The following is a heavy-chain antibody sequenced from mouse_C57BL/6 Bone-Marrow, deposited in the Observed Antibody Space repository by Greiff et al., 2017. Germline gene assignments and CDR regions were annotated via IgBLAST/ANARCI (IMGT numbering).Heavy chain of an antibody. V-gene: IGHV1-52*01. CDR1: GYTFTSYW. Sequence: QVQLQQPGAELGRPGSSVKLSCKASGYTFTSYWMHWVKQRPIQGLEWIGNIDPSDRENHYNQKFKDKATLTVDKSSSTAYMQLRSLTSEDSAVYYCARCRFWACGFSYWGQGTLATVSA. CDR2: IDPSDREN. J-gene: IGHJ3*01. D-gene: IGHD4-1*01. CDR3: ARCRFWACGFSY.